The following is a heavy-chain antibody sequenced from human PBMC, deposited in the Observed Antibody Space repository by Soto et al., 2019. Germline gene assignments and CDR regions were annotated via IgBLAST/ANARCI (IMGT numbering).Heavy chain of an antibody. Sequence: GGSLRLSCAASGFTFGSYAMSWVRQAPGKGLEWVSAISGSGGSTYYTDSVKGRFTISRDNSKNTLYLQMNSLRAEDTAVYYCAKTPRPTSSSSEAADYWGQGTLVTVSS. CDR2: ISGSGGST. CDR1: GFTFGSYA. V-gene: IGHV3-23*01. D-gene: IGHD6-6*01. CDR3: AKTPRPTSSSSEAADY. J-gene: IGHJ4*02.